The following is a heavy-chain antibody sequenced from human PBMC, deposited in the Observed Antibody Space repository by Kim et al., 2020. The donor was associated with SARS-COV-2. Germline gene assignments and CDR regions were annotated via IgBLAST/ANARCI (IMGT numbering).Heavy chain of an antibody. V-gene: IGHV3-48*03. CDR1: GFTFSSYG. CDR2: ITSNGSTI. Sequence: GGSLRLSCAASGFTFSSYGMHWVRQAPGKGLEWVSYITSNGSTIYYADSVKGRFTISRDTAKNSLYLQMNSLRAEDTAVYYCAYNISVYDDYWGQGTLVTVSS. J-gene: IGHJ4*02. CDR3: AYNISVYDDY. D-gene: IGHD1-20*01.